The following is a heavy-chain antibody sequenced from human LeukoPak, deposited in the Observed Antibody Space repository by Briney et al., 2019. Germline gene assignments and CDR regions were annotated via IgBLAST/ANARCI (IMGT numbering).Heavy chain of an antibody. V-gene: IGHV6-1*01. J-gene: IGHJ4*02. CDR1: GDSIFTNNVA. CDR2: TYYRSKWSF. Sequence: SQTLSLTCAICGDSIFTNNVAGNWIRQSPSRGLAWLGSTYYRSKWSFDYGVCVKSRITINADTSKNQVSLQLSSVTPEDTAVYYCARGKYNSFDNWGQGTLVTVSS. CDR3: ARGKYNSFDN. D-gene: IGHD6-6*01.